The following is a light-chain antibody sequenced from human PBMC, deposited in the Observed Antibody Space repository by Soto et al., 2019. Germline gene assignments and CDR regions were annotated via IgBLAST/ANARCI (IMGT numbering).Light chain of an antibody. Sequence: QSVLTQPPSASGTPRQRVTISCSGSSPNIGSNYVYWYQQLPGTAPKLLIYSNNQRPSGVPDRFSGSKSGTSASLAISGLRSEDEADYYCAAWDDSLSGVVFGGGTQLTVL. CDR2: SNN. CDR3: AAWDDSLSGVV. CDR1: SPNIGSNY. J-gene: IGLJ2*01. V-gene: IGLV1-47*02.